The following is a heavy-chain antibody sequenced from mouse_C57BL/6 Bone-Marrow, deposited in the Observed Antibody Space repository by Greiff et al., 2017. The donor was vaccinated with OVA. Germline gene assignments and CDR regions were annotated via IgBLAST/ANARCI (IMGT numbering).Heavy chain of an antibody. V-gene: IGHV1-42*01. J-gene: IGHJ3*01. CDR1: GYSFTGYY. CDR3: ARALYYGSSPAWFAY. CDR2: INPSTGGT. D-gene: IGHD1-1*01. Sequence: VQLQQSGPELVKPGASVKISCKASGYSFTGYYMNWVKQSPEKSLEWIGEINPSTGGTTYNQKFQAKATLTVDKSSSTAYMQLKSLTSEDSAVYYCARALYYGSSPAWFAYWGQGTLVTVSA.